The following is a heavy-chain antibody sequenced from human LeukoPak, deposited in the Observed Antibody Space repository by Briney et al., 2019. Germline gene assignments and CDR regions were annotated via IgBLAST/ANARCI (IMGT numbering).Heavy chain of an antibody. CDR2: ISSSGSTI. CDR1: GFTFSSYE. J-gene: IGHJ6*04. V-gene: IGHV3-48*03. D-gene: IGHD3-10*02. Sequence: QPGGSLRLSCAASGFTFSSYEMNWVRQAPGKGLEWVSYISSSGSTIYYTDSVKGRFTISRDNAKNSLYLQMNSLRAEDTAVYYCAELGITMIGGVWGKGTTVTISS. CDR3: AELGITMIGGV.